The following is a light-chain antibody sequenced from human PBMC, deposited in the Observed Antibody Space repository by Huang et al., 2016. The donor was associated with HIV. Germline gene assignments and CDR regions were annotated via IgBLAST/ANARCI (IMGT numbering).Light chain of an antibody. CDR1: QSVSGTY. CDR2: GAS. Sequence: IVLTQSPGTLSLSPGEKASLSCRASQSVSGTYLTWYQQKPGQAPRLLIYGASTRATGIPDRFGGSGSGTDFTLTISRLEPEDFAVYYCHQYGSSPLTFGGGTKVEIK. CDR3: HQYGSSPLT. J-gene: IGKJ4*01. V-gene: IGKV3-20*01.